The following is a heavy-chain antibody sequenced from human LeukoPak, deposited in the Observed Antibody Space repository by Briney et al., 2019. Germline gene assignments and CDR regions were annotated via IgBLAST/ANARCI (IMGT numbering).Heavy chain of an antibody. D-gene: IGHD3-3*01. J-gene: IGHJ6*02. CDR2: IYSGGST. CDR1: GFTFSTYA. V-gene: IGHV3-66*01. Sequence: GGSLRLSCAASGFTFSTYAMSWVRQAPGKGLEWVSVIYSGGSTYYADSVMGRFTISRDNSKNTLYLQMNSLRAEDTAVYYCARVTIFGVGNYYYYGMDVWGQGTTVTVSS. CDR3: ARVTIFGVGNYYYYGMDV.